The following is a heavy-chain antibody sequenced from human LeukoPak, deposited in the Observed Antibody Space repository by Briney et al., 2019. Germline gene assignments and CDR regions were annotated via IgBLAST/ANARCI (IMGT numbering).Heavy chain of an antibody. CDR1: GYSFTKYW. V-gene: IGHV5-51*01. CDR2: IYPGDSDT. CDR3: ARRSGPLVYFFFDY. D-gene: IGHD6-13*01. Sequence: GESLKISCQASGYSFTKYWIGWVRQMSGKGLEWMGMIYPGDSDTRYSPSFQGQVTISADKSISTAYLQWSSLKASDTAMYYCARRSGPLVYFFFDYWGQGTLVTVSS. J-gene: IGHJ4*02.